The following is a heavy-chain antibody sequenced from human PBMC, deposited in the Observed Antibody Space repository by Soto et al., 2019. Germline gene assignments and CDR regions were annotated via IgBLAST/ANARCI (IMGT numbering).Heavy chain of an antibody. CDR2: IIPIFGTA. V-gene: IGHV1-69*13. J-gene: IGHJ4*02. D-gene: IGHD7-27*01. CDR3: ARARLTGGVGSLWWYFDY. CDR1: GGTFSSYA. Sequence: ASVKVSCKASGGTFSSYAISWVRQAPGQGLEWMGGIIPIFGTANYAQKFQGRVTITADESTSTAYMELSSLRSEDTAVYYCARARLTGGVGSLWWYFDYWGQGTLVTVSS.